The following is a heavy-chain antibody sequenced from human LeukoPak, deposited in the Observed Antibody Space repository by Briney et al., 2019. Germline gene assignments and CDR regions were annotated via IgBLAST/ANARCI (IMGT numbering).Heavy chain of an antibody. Sequence: GGSLRLSCAASGFTFSSYAMSWVRQAPGKGLEWVSAISGSGGSTYYADSVKGRFSISRDNSKNTLYLQMNSLRAEDTAVYYCAKGHGDYSNWFDPWGQETLVTVSS. J-gene: IGHJ5*02. D-gene: IGHD4-17*01. CDR1: GFTFSSYA. V-gene: IGHV3-23*01. CDR2: ISGSGGST. CDR3: AKGHGDYSNWFDP.